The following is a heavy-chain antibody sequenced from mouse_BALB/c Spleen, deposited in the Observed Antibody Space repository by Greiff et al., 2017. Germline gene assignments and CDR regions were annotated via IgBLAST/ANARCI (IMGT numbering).Heavy chain of an antibody. Sequence: EVKLMESGGGLVKPGGSLKLSCAASGFTFSDYYMYWVRQTPEKRLEWVATISDGGSYTYYPDSVKGRFTISRDNAKNNLYLQMSSLKSEDTAMYYCARAGRPYDGMNDWGQGTSVTVSS. D-gene: IGHD6-5*01. CDR3: ARAGRPYDGMND. CDR1: GFTFSDYY. V-gene: IGHV5-4*02. CDR2: ISDGGSYT. J-gene: IGHJ4*01.